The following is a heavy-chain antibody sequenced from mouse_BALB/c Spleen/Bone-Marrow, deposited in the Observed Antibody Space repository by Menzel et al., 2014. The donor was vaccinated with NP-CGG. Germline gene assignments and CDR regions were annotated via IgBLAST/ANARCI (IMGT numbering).Heavy chain of an antibody. V-gene: IGHV1S56*01. CDR2: IYPGDGST. Sequence: QVQLQQPGPELAKPGALVKISCKASGFTFRSYDINWVKQRPGQGLEWIGWIYPGDGSTKYNEKFKGKATLTADKSSSTAYMQLSSLTSDNSAVYFCARSGDSSGYGFAYWGQGTLVTVSA. CDR3: ARSGDSSGYGFAY. D-gene: IGHD3-2*01. J-gene: IGHJ3*01. CDR1: GFTFRSYD.